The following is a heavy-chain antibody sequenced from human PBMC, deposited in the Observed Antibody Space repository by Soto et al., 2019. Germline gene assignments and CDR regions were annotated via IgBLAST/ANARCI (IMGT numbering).Heavy chain of an antibody. V-gene: IGHV3-7*03. D-gene: IGHD4-4*01. Sequence: EVQLVESGGGLVQPGGSLRLSCAASGFTFSSYWMSWVRQAPGKGLEWVANIKQDGSEKYYVDSVKGRFTISRDNAKNSLYLQMNSLRAGDTAVYYCARGPSNYILYYFDYWGQGTLVTVSS. J-gene: IGHJ4*02. CDR1: GFTFSSYW. CDR2: IKQDGSEK. CDR3: ARGPSNYILYYFDY.